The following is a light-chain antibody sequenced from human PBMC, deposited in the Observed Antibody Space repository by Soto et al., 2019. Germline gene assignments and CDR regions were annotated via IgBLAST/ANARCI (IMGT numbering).Light chain of an antibody. CDR2: GSS. V-gene: IGKV3-15*01. CDR1: QTISSN. CDR3: QQYNNWPRA. Sequence: EILMTQVPSTLSVSPGERVTLSCRASQTISSNLAWYQQKPGQAPRLLIYGSSIRATGISARFSGSGSGTEFTLTISSLQSEDLAVYYCQQYNNWPRAFGQGTKV. J-gene: IGKJ1*01.